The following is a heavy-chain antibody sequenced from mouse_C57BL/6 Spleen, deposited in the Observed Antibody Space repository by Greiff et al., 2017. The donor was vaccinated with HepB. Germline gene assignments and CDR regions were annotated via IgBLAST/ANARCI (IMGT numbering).Heavy chain of an antibody. CDR3: ARYSSGYGYAMDY. V-gene: IGHV1-50*01. CDR1: GYTFTSYW. CDR2: IDPSDSYT. J-gene: IGHJ4*01. D-gene: IGHD3-2*02. Sequence: QVQLQQSGAELVKPGASVKLSCKASGYTFTSYWMQWVKQRPGQGLEWIGEIDPSDSYTNYNQKFKGKATLTVDTSSSTAYMQLSSLTSEDSAVYYCARYSSGYGYAMDYWGQGTSVTVSS.